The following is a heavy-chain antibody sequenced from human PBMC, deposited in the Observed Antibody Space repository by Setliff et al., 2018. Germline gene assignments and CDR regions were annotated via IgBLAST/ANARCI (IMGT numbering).Heavy chain of an antibody. CDR1: GYTLSKYY. D-gene: IGHD3-3*01. CDR2: INPSGGLT. J-gene: IGHJ3*02. V-gene: IGHV1-46*03. CDR3: ARDRFYNSWSGTSITAPHDAFDI. Sequence: VSVKVSCKASGYTLSKYYMHWVRQAPGQGLEWMGIINPSGGLTKYAQKFQGRVTMTSDTSTNTVYLEVSSLRSEDTAVYFCARDRFYNSWSGTSITAPHDAFDIWGQGTMVTVS.